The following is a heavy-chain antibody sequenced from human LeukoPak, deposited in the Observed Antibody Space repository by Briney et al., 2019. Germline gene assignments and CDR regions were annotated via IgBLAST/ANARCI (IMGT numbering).Heavy chain of an antibody. D-gene: IGHD6-13*01. J-gene: IGHJ4*01. Sequence: SETLSLTCTVSGGSISSDYWSWIRQPPGKGLEWIGYIYYSGSTNYNPSLKSRGTISVDTSKNQFSLKLSSVTAADTAVYYCAREVVAAPGTVDYWGQGTLVTVSS. CDR1: GGSISSDY. V-gene: IGHV4-59*01. CDR3: AREVVAAPGTVDY. CDR2: IYYSGST.